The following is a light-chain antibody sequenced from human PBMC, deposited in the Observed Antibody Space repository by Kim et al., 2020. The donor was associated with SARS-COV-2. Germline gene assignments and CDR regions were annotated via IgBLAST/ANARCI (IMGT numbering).Light chain of an antibody. CDR3: FSRDTDGPHNYV. J-gene: IGLJ1*01. Sequence: GQTVRITCQGGSLRSYYASWYQQKPGQAPLLVIYAKTNRPSGIPDRFSGSSSGNTASLTITGAQAEDEADYYCFSRDTDGPHNYVFGTGTKVTVL. CDR2: AKT. V-gene: IGLV3-19*01. CDR1: SLRSYY.